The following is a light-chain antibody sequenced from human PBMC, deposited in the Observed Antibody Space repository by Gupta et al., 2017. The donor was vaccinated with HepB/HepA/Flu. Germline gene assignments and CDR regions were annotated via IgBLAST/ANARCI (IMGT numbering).Light chain of an antibody. V-gene: IGKV3-15*01. Sequence: EIGMTKSPATLSVPPGERATLSGRASQGIAGNLAWYQQKPGQSPRLLIYAASTRATIIPPRFSGSGSETDFTLTISSLQSEDFAVYYCQQYHDWPLTVGGGTKVEIK. CDR1: QGIAGN. CDR3: QQYHDWPLT. CDR2: AAS. J-gene: IGKJ4*01.